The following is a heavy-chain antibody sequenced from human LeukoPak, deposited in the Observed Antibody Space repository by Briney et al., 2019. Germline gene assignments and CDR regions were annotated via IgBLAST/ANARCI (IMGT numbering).Heavy chain of an antibody. CDR1: GGSISSSSYY. CDR3: ARRRTSYSQIDY. J-gene: IGHJ4*02. D-gene: IGHD2-2*01. V-gene: IGHV4-39*01. CDR2: IYYSGST. Sequence: SETLSLTCTVSGGSISSSSYYWGWIRQPPGKGLEWIGSIYYSGSTYYNPSLKSRVTISVDTSKNQFSLKLSSVTAADTAVYYCARRRTSYSQIDYWGQGTLVTVSS.